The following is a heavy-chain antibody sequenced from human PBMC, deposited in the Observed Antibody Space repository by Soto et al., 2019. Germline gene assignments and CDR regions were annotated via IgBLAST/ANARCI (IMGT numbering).Heavy chain of an antibody. CDR1: GGSFSGYY. CDR2: INHSGST. CDR3: ARQDPYDFWSGYYTFPYYYMDV. Sequence: SETLSLTCAVYGGSFSGYYWSWIRQPPGKGLEWIGEINHSGSTNYNPSLKSRVTISVDTSKNPFSLKLSSVTAADTAVYYCARQDPYDFWSGYYTFPYYYMDVWGKGTTVTVSS. J-gene: IGHJ6*03. D-gene: IGHD3-3*01. V-gene: IGHV4-34*01.